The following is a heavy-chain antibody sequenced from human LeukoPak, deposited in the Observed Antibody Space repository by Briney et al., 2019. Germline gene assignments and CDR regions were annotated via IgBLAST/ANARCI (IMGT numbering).Heavy chain of an antibody. CDR2: FDPEDGET. CDR3: ATDAFLTPLLVHDAFDI. D-gene: IGHD3-9*01. Sequence: ASVKVSCKVSGYTLTELSMHWVRQAPGKGLEWMGGFDPEDGETIYAQKFQGRVTMTEDTSTDTAYMELSSLRSEDTAVYYCATDAFLTPLLVHDAFDIWGQGTMVTVSS. J-gene: IGHJ3*02. V-gene: IGHV1-24*01. CDR1: GYTLTELS.